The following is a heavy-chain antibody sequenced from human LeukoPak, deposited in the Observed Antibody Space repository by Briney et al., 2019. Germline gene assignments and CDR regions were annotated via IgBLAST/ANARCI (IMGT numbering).Heavy chain of an antibody. D-gene: IGHD4-17*01. Sequence: HEASVKVSCKASGYTITNNYMHWVRQAPGQGLEWMGWINTNTGNPTYAQGFTGRFVFSLDTSVSTAYLQISSLKAEDTAVYYCVGTVTTSDYWGQGTLVTVSS. CDR3: VGTVTTSDY. V-gene: IGHV7-4-1*02. CDR1: GYTITNNY. J-gene: IGHJ4*02. CDR2: INTNTGNP.